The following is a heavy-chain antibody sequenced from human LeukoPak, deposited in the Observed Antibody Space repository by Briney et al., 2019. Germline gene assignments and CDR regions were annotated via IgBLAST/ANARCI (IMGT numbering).Heavy chain of an antibody. CDR3: AAESERWLVRS. CDR2: IYYSGGT. V-gene: IGHV4-59*03. D-gene: IGHD6-19*01. CDR1: GGSISSYY. J-gene: IGHJ4*02. Sequence: PSETLSLTCTVSGGSISSYYWSWIRQPPGKGLEWVGQIYYSGGTNYNPSLKSRVSISIDTSKNLFSLKLNSVTAADTAVYYCAAESERWLVRSWGQGTLVTVSS.